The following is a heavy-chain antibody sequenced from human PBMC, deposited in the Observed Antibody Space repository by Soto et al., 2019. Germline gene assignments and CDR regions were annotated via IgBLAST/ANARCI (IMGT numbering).Heavy chain of an antibody. CDR3: ARATASYYHYDLDV. Sequence: GGSLRLSCAASGFTFSSYWMSWVRQAPGKGLEWVANIKQDGSEKYYVDSVKGRFTISRDNAKNSLYLQMNSLRAEDTAVYYCARATASYYHYDLDVWGKGTTVTVSS. CDR1: GFTFSSYW. V-gene: IGHV3-7*01. J-gene: IGHJ6*03. CDR2: IKQDGSEK. D-gene: IGHD6-25*01.